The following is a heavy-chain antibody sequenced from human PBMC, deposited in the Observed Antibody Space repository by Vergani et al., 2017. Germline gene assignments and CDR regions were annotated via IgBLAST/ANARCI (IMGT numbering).Heavy chain of an antibody. D-gene: IGHD3-22*01. Sequence: EVQLLESGGGLLQLGGSLRPSCAASVFPFGSYAMTWVRQAPGKGLDGVSAISGSGGSTDYADSVKGRFTISRDNSKNTLYLQMNSLRPEDTAVYYCAKDSIVVVITLTVDYWGQGTLVTVSS. CDR2: ISGSGGST. CDR1: VFPFGSYA. J-gene: IGHJ4*02. V-gene: IGHV3-23*01. CDR3: AKDSIVVVITLTVDY.